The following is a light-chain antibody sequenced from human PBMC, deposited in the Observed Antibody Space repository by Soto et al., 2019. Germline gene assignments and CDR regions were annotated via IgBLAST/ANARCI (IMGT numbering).Light chain of an antibody. CDR1: SSNIGAGYA. J-gene: IGLJ1*01. CDR3: QSFDRGPSGVYV. CDR2: GSN. V-gene: IGLV1-40*01. Sequence: VLTQPPSVSGAPGQRVTIFCTGSSSNIGAGYAVHWFQQLPGIAPKLLIFGSNNRPSGVPDRFSGSKSGTSASLAIAGLQAEDEGDYYCQSFDRGPSGVYVFGTGTKVTVL.